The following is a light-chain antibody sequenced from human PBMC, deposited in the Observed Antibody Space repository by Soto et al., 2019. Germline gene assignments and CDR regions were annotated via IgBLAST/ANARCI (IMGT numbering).Light chain of an antibody. V-gene: IGLV2-14*03. CDR1: NSDIGGYNY. Sequence: QSALTQPASVSGSPGQSITISCTGTNSDIGGYNYVSWYPQHPGKAPKLMIYDVSNRPSGVSYRFSGSKSGNTASLTISGLQSEDEADYYCSSYTSRSTLGVFGGGNKVTVL. J-gene: IGLJ2*01. CDR3: SSYTSRSTLGV. CDR2: DVS.